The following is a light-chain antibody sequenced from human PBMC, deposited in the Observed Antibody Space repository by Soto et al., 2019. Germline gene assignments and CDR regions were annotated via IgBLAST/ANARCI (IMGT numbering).Light chain of an antibody. CDR2: TAS. V-gene: IGKV1-39*01. CDR1: QSISRY. Sequence: DLPMTQSPSSLSASVGDRVTITCRASQSISRYLNWYQQKPGKAPKLLIHTASSLQSGVPSRFSGSGSGTDFTLTISSLQPEDFATYYCQQSHSMTTFGGGTKVEI. J-gene: IGKJ4*01. CDR3: QQSHSMTT.